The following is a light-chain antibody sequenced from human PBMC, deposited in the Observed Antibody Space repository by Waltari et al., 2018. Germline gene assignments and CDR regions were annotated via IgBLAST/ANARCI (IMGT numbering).Light chain of an antibody. Sequence: QSALTQPPSASGSPGPSVTIPCTGTSSDVGGSQHVPCYRQHPGKAPKLMIYEVSKRPSGVPDRFSGSKSGNTASLTVSGLQAEDEADYYCSSSVGSNNLHVVFGGGTKLTVL. J-gene: IGLJ2*01. V-gene: IGLV2-8*01. CDR1: SSDVGGSQH. CDR2: EVS. CDR3: SSSVGSNNLHVV.